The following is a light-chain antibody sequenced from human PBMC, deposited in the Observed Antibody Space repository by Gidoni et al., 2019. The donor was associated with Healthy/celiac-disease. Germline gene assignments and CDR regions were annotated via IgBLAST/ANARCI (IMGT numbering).Light chain of an antibody. V-gene: IGLV1-44*01. CDR1: SSNIGSNT. Sequence: QSVLTPPPSASGTPGQRVTISCSGSSSNIGSNTVNWYQQLPGTAPKLLIYSNNQRPSGVPDRFSGSKSGTSDSLAISGLQSEDEADYYCAAWDDSLNGPVFGGGTKLTVL. CDR3: AAWDDSLNGPV. CDR2: SNN. J-gene: IGLJ3*02.